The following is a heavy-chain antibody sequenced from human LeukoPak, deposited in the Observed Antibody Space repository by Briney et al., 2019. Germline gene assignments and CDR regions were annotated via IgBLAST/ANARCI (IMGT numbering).Heavy chain of an antibody. CDR1: GGTFSNYA. D-gene: IGHD3-22*01. CDR2: IITNFGTT. V-gene: IGHV1-69*13. Sequence: SVKVSCKASGGTFSNYAINWMRQAPGQGLEWLGGIITNFGTTNYAQKYQGRVTITADESTSTVYMELSSLRSEDTAVYYCAILSYYYDSSGYSIFDYWGQGTLVTVSS. J-gene: IGHJ4*02. CDR3: AILSYYYDSSGYSIFDY.